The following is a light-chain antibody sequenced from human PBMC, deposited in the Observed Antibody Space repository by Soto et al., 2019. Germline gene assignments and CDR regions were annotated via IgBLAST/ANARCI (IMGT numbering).Light chain of an antibody. Sequence: QSVLTQPPSVSGAPGQRVTISCTGSSSTIGAGYDVHWYQQLPGTAPKLLIYGNSNRPSGVPDRFSGSKSGTSASLAITGLQAEYEADYYCQSYDSSLSGYNYVFGTGTKLTVL. CDR1: SSTIGAGYD. J-gene: IGLJ1*01. CDR3: QSYDSSLSGYNYV. CDR2: GNS. V-gene: IGLV1-40*01.